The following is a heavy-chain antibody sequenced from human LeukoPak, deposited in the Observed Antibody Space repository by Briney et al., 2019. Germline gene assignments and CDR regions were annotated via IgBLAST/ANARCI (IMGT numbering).Heavy chain of an antibody. Sequence: KPSETLSLTCTVSGGSISSYYWSWIRQPPGKGLEWIGYIYYSGSTNYNPSLKSRVGISVDTSKNQFSLKLSSVTAADTAVYYCARGYYDFWSGQLYYYYYYMDVWGKGTTVTVSS. CDR2: IYYSGST. V-gene: IGHV4-59*01. D-gene: IGHD3-3*01. CDR1: GGSISSYY. CDR3: ARGYYDFWSGQLYYYYYYMDV. J-gene: IGHJ6*03.